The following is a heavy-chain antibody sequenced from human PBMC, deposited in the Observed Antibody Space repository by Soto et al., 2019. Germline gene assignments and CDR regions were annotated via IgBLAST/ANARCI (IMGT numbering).Heavy chain of an antibody. J-gene: IGHJ6*02. CDR2: ISGDNGKT. CDR1: GYPFTNYG. CDR3: ARDHEDIVLMMSEIYYYYGMDV. Sequence: ASVKVSFKASGYPFTNYGISWVRQAPGQGLEWMGWISGDNGKTKYAQKFQGRVTMTTDTSTSTAYMELRSLRSDDTAVYCCARDHEDIVLMMSEIYYYYGMDVWGQGTTVTVSS. V-gene: IGHV1-18*04. D-gene: IGHD2-8*01.